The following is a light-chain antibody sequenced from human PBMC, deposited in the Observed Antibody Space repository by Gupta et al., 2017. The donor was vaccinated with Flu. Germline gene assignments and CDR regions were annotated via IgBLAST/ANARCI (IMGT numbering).Light chain of an antibody. CDR3: CSFGAASL. Sequence: HSALTQPRSVSGSPGGSVAISCTGTRQDVGAYNTVSWYLQHLGKAPKLTIYDVYKRPSGVPDRFTGSKSGNTASLTISGLQTEDEADYHCCSFGAASLFGGGTKLTV. CDR1: RQDVGAYNT. J-gene: IGLJ2*01. CDR2: DVY. V-gene: IGLV2-11*01.